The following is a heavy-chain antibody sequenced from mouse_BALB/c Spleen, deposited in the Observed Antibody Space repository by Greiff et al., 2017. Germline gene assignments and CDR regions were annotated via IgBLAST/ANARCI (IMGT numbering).Heavy chain of an antibody. Sequence: EVMLVESGGGLVQPGGSLKLSCAASGFTFSSYGMSWVRQTPDKRLELVATINSNGGSTYYPDSVKGRFTISRDNAKNTLYLQMSSLKSEDTAMYYCARGGNYGAWFAYWGQGTLVTVSA. CDR1: GFTFSSYG. CDR3: ARGGNYGAWFAY. V-gene: IGHV5-6-3*01. CDR2: INSNGGST. J-gene: IGHJ3*01. D-gene: IGHD2-1*01.